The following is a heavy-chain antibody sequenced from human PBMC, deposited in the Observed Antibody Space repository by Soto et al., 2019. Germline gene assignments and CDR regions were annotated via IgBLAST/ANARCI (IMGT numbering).Heavy chain of an antibody. Sequence: QLQLQESGPGLVKPSETLSLTCTVSGGSISSGTYSWGWIRQPPGKGLEWIATFFNSGGTNFNRSLESRVTISVHPSKTQFSLKVTSVTAADTAMYYCARLGGSCPTMPCYGYLAMDVWGQGTTVTVSS. CDR2: FFNSGGT. J-gene: IGHJ6*02. D-gene: IGHD2-2*01. CDR3: ARLGGSCPTMPCYGYLAMDV. CDR1: GGSISSGTYS. V-gene: IGHV4-39*01.